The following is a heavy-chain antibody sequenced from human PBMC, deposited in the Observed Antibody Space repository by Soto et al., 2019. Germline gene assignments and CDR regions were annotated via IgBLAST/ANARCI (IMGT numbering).Heavy chain of an antibody. V-gene: IGHV3-74*01. CDR1: GFIFSNSW. CDR2: INSDGVSL. CDR3: ASGYYGYGVYLEY. J-gene: IGHJ4*02. Sequence: EVQLVESGGGSVQPGGSLRLSCAASGFIFSNSWMHWVRQAPGKGLVWVSRINSDGVSLSYADSVQGRFTISRDNAKNTLYLEKNSLRADDTAVYYCASGYYGYGVYLEYWGQGTLVTVSS. D-gene: IGHD3-16*01.